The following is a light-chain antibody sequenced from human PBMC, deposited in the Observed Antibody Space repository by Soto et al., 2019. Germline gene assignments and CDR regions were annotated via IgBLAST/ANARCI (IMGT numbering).Light chain of an antibody. Sequence: EIVMTQSPATLSVSPGERATLSCRASQSVSTNLAWYQHKPGQAPRLLIYGASTRATGIPARFSGSGSGTVFTLTISSLQSEDFAVYYCQPFNNWPYTFGQGTKLEI. CDR3: QPFNNWPYT. CDR1: QSVSTN. CDR2: GAS. V-gene: IGKV3-15*01. J-gene: IGKJ2*01.